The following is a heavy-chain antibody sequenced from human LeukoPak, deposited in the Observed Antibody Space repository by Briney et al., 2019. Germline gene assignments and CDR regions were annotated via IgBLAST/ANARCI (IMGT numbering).Heavy chain of an antibody. J-gene: IGHJ4*02. CDR3: ARGAAGMAYFDY. D-gene: IGHD6-25*01. CDR2: ITSGSSTI. CDR1: GFTFRSYS. V-gene: IGHV3-48*02. Sequence: GGSLSLSCAASGFTFRSYSMNWVRQAPGKGLEWISYITSGSSTINYADSVQGRFTISRDNAKNSLYLQMSSLTDEDTAVYYCARGAAGMAYFDYWGEGSPVSASS.